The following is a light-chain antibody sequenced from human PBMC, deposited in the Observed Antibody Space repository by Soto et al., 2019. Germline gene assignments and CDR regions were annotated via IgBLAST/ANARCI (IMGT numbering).Light chain of an antibody. CDR2: DAT. Sequence: DIQMTQSPSPLSASVGDRVTITCQASQDIRNYLNWYQKKPGKAPKLLIYDATSLETGAPSRFSGSGSGTDFSFTISSLQPEDCATYYCQQYADQFTFGPGTRVDVQ. CDR3: QQYADQFT. J-gene: IGKJ3*01. CDR1: QDIRNY. V-gene: IGKV1-33*01.